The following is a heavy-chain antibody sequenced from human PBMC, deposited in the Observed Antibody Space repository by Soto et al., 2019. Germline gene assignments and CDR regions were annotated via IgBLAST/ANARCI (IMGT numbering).Heavy chain of an antibody. J-gene: IGHJ4*02. CDR1: GASISDNW. Sequence: PSETLSLTCAVSGASISDNWWSWIRQPPGKGLEWIGYVFYTGNTYYNPSLKRRVAISIDTSENQFSLRLSSVTAADTAVYYCAKEDVVATSAGGFDFWGPGTLVTVSS. V-gene: IGHV4-30-4*01. D-gene: IGHD5-12*01. CDR2: VFYTGNT. CDR3: AKEDVVATSAGGFDF.